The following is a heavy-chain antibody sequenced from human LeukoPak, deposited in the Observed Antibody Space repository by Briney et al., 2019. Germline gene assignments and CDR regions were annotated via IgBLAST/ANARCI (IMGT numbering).Heavy chain of an antibody. J-gene: IGHJ6*02. D-gene: IGHD6-19*01. CDR2: ISSSGSTI. CDR1: GFTFGSYE. Sequence: GGSLRLSCAASGFTFGSYEMNWVRQAPGKGLEWVSYISSSGSTIYYADSVKGRFTISRDNAKNSLYLQMNSLRAEDTAVYYCARDRIAVAGKGNYYYGMDVWGQGTTVTVSS. V-gene: IGHV3-48*03. CDR3: ARDRIAVAGKGNYYYGMDV.